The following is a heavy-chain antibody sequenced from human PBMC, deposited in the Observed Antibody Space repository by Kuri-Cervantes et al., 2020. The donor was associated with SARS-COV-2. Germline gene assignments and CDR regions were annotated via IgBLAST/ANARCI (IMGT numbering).Heavy chain of an antibody. V-gene: IGHV3-15*01. CDR3: TTDLPNPTYPRYYYYYYGMDV. CDR1: GFTFSNAW. D-gene: IGHD2-2*02. J-gene: IGHJ6*02. CDR2: IKSKTDGGTT. Sequence: GGSLRLSCAASGFTFSNAWMSWVRQAPGKGLEWVGRIKSKTDGGTTDYAAPVKGRFTISRDDPKNTLYLQMNSLKTEDTAVYYCTTDLPNPTYPRYYYYYYGMDVWGQGTTVTVSS.